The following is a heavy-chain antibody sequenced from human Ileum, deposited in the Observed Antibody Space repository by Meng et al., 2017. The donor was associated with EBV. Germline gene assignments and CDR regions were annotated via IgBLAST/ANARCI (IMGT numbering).Heavy chain of an antibody. J-gene: IGHJ4*02. D-gene: IGHD3-22*01. V-gene: IGHV4-4*02. CDR2: IHHTEST. CDR1: GGSCSSSSG. CDR3: ARESYSDSSGYYSLDY. Sequence: QVQLAESGPGLVKPSGTLSPPRAVSGGSCSSSSGWSWVRQAPGKGLEWIGEIHHTESTNYNPSLKSRVTISVDKSKNQFSLKLSSVTAADTAVYYCARESYSDSSGYYSLDYWARGPRVTSPQ.